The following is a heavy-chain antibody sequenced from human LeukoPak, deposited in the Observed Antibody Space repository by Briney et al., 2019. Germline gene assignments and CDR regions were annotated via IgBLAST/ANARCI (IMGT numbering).Heavy chain of an antibody. CDR1: GGSFSGYY. V-gene: IGHV4-34*01. D-gene: IGHD2-15*01. CDR2: INHSGST. CDR3: ARHCCSGPAKRVFDI. Sequence: PSETLSLTCAVYGGSFSGYYWSWIRQPPGKGLEWIGEINHSGSTNYNPSLKSRVTISVDTSENQFSLKLSSVTAADTAVYYCARHCCSGPAKRVFDIWGQGTMVTVSS. J-gene: IGHJ3*02.